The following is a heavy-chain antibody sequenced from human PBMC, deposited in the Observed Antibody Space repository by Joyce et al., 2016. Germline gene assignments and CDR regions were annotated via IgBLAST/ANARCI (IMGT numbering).Heavy chain of an antibody. CDR3: AREARGQPFDF. J-gene: IGHJ4*02. CDR1: GASISSGDNY. D-gene: IGHD3-10*01. Sequence: QVQLQASGPGVVRPSQTLSPTCSVSGASISSGDNYWRWIRQPPGKGLEWIGYIFYSGTTKYNPSRRSRLAISANMSKNQFSLKLTSVTAADTAMYFCAREARGQPFDFWGQGALVTVSS. V-gene: IGHV4-30-4*01. CDR2: IFYSGTT.